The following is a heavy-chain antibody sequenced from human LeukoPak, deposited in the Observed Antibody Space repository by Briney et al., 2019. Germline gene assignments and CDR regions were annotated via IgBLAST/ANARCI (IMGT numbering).Heavy chain of an antibody. J-gene: IGHJ4*02. CDR2: IYHSGST. V-gene: IGHV4-38-2*02. D-gene: IGHD4-11*01. Sequence: SETLSLTCTVSGYSISSGYYWGWIRQPPGKGLEWIGSIYHSGSTYYNPSLKSRVTISVDTSKNQFSLKLSSVTAADTAVYYCASEHYRLFDYWGQGTLVTVSS. CDR3: ASEHYRLFDY. CDR1: GYSISSGYY.